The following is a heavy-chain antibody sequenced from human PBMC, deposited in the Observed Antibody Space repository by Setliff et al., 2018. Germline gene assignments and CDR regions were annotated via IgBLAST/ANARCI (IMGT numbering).Heavy chain of an antibody. CDR1: GGSFRGYY. CDR2: INHSGST. Sequence: PSETLSLTCAVYGGSFRGYYWSWIRQPPGKGLEWIGEINHSGSTNYNPSLKSRVTISVDTSKNQFSLKLSSVTAADTAVYYCARVVPAAMYFDYWGQGTLVTVSS. D-gene: IGHD2-2*01. J-gene: IGHJ4*02. V-gene: IGHV4-34*01. CDR3: ARVVPAAMYFDY.